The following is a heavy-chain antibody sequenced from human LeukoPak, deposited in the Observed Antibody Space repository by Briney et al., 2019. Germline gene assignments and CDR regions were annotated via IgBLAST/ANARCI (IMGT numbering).Heavy chain of an antibody. D-gene: IGHD2-2*01. CDR1: GGSISSYY. CDR3: ARDALYCSSTSCYRYWYFDL. V-gene: IGHV4-4*07. CDR2: IYTSGST. Sequence: SETLSLTCTVSGGSISSYYWNWIRQPAGKGLEWIGRIYTSGSTNYNPSLKSRVTMSVDTSKNQFSLKLSSVTAADTAVYYCARDALYCSSTSCYRYWYFDLWGRGTLVTVPS. J-gene: IGHJ2*01.